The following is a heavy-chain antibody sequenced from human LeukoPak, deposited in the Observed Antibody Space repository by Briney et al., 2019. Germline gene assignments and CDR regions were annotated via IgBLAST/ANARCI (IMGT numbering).Heavy chain of an antibody. Sequence: ASVKVSCKASGYTFTSNGITWVRQAPGQGLEWMGWISGYNGNTNYAQKLQGRVTMTTDRSTSTAYMELRSLTSDDTAVYYCARGALAQPFYYYMDVWGKGITVTVSS. CDR2: ISGYNGNT. CDR1: GYTFTSNG. CDR3: ARGALAQPFYYYMDV. J-gene: IGHJ6*03. D-gene: IGHD3-3*02. V-gene: IGHV1-18*01.